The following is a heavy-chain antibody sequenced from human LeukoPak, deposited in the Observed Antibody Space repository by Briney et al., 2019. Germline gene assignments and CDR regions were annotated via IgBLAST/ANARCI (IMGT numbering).Heavy chain of an antibody. CDR2: IKPDGGEK. CDR1: GFIFSTYW. V-gene: IGHV3-7*01. Sequence: GGSLRLSCAASGFIFSTYWMTWVRQTPGKGLEWVANIKPDGGEKKYVDSVKGRFTISRGNSKNTLYLQMNSLRAEDTAVYYCARMSEHYGMDVWGQGTTVTVSS. CDR3: ARMSEHYGMDV. J-gene: IGHJ6*02.